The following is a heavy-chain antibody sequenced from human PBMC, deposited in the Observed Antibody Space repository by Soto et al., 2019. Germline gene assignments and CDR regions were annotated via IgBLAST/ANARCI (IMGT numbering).Heavy chain of an antibody. CDR2: INHSGST. D-gene: IGHD3-22*01. CDR3: FDSSGAAESY. CDR1: GGSFSGYY. J-gene: IGHJ4*02. V-gene: IGHV4-34*01. Sequence: QVQLQQWGAGLLKPSETLSLTCAVYGGSFSGYYWSWIRQPPGKGLEWIGEINHSGSTNYNPSLKSRVTISVDTSKNQFSLKLSSVTAADTAVYYCFDSSGAAESYWGQGTLVTVSS.